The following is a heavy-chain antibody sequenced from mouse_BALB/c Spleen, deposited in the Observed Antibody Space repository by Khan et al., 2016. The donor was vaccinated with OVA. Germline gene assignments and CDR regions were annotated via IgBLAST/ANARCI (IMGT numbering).Heavy chain of an antibody. V-gene: IGHV14-3*02. D-gene: IGHD2-3*01. CDR1: GFNIRDNY. CDR2: IAPANGNV. J-gene: IGHJ1*01. Sequence: VQLKESGAELVKPGASVKLSCTASGFNIRDNYIHWVKQRPEQGLEWIGRIAPANGNVKYDPKFQGKATITADTSSNTAYLQVSSLTSEDNAVYYWAHPSYDPRYFDVWGAGTTVTVSS. CDR3: AHPSYDPRYFDV.